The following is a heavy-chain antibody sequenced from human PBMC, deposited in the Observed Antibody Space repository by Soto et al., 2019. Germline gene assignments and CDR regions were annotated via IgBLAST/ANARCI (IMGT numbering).Heavy chain of an antibody. Sequence: PGGSLRLSCAASGFTVSSNYMSWVRQAPGKGLEWVSVIYSGGSTYYADSVKRRSTNSRDNSKNTLYLQMNSLGAEDTAVYYCARWPHYGGSDASDIWGQGTMVTVSS. CDR3: ARWPHYGGSDASDI. V-gene: IGHV3-53*01. J-gene: IGHJ3*02. CDR2: IYSGGST. CDR1: GFTVSSNY. D-gene: IGHD4-17*01.